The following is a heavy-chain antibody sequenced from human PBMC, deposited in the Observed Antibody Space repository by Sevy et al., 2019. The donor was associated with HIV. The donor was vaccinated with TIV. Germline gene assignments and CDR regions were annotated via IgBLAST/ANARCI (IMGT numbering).Heavy chain of an antibody. D-gene: IGHD3-10*01. CDR2: ITGSGSTI. CDR3: VRGNYYGLGHMDV. CDR1: GFTFSNYE. Sequence: GGSLRLSCAASGFTFSNYEMNWVRQAPGKGLEWISYITGSGSTIYYADSVRGRFTISRDNAKKSLYLQMDSLRAEDTAVYYCVRGNYYGLGHMDVWGKGTTVTVSS. J-gene: IGHJ6*03. V-gene: IGHV3-48*03.